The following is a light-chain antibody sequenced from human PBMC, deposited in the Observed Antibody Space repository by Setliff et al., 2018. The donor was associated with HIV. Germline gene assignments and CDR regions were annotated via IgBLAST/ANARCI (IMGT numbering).Light chain of an antibody. Sequence: QSALAQPRSVSGSPGQSVTFSCTGSSSDIGSYNYVSWYQQHPGEAPKLVIYDVSRRPSGVPDRFSGSKSGNTASLTISRLQAEDEADYYCCSYAGSYRYVFGTGTKVT. J-gene: IGLJ1*01. V-gene: IGLV2-11*01. CDR2: DVS. CDR1: SSDIGSYNY. CDR3: CSYAGSYRYV.